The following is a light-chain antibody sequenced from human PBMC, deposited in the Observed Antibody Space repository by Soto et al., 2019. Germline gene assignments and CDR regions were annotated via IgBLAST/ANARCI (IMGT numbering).Light chain of an antibody. J-gene: IGKJ1*01. CDR3: QQSYSTLWT. CDR1: QSISSY. Sequence: ITMTQSPSSLSASVGDRVTITCRASQSISSYLNWYQQKPGKAPKLLIYAASSLQSGVPSRFSGSGSGTDFTLTISSLQPEDFATYYCQQSYSTLWTFGQGTKVDI. CDR2: AAS. V-gene: IGKV1-39*01.